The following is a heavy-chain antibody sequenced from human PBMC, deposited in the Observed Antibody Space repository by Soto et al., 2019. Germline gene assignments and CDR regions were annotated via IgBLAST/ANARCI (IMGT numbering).Heavy chain of an antibody. CDR2: FDPEDGET. CDR1: VYTLTELS. D-gene: IGHD1-7*01. CDR3: ATWDNWNSRIDY. J-gene: IGHJ4*02. Sequence: ASVKVSCKVSVYTLTELSIHWVRQAPGKGLEWMGGFDPEDGETIYAQKFQGRVTMTEDTSTDTAYMELSSLRSEDTAVYYCATWDNWNSRIDYWGQGTLVTVSS. V-gene: IGHV1-24*01.